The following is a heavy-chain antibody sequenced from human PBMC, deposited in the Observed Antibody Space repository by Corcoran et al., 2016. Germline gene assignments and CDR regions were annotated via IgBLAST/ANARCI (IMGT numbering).Heavy chain of an antibody. V-gene: IGHV3-33*01. J-gene: IGHJ2*01. CDR3: ARDGGIAVAWYFEL. Sequence: QVQLVESGGGVVQPGRSLRLSCAASGFTFSSYGMHWVRQAPGKGLEWVAVIWYDGSNKYYADSVKGRFTISRDNSKNTLYLQMNSLRAEDTAVYDCARDGGIAVAWYFELWGRGTLVTVSS. D-gene: IGHD6-19*01. CDR1: GFTFSSYG. CDR2: IWYDGSNK.